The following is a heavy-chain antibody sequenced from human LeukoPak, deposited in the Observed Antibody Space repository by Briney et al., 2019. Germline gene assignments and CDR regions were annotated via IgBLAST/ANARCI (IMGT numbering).Heavy chain of an antibody. CDR3: ARFIRGSSSSFMIDRYFDY. CDR2: ISSGSSYI. J-gene: IGHJ4*02. CDR1: RFTFSTYS. Sequence: GGSLRLSCAASRFTFSTYSMNWVRQAPGKGLEWVSSISSGSSYIYYADSVKGRFTISRDNAKNSLYLQMNSLRAEDTAVYYCARFIRGSSSSFMIDRYFDYWGQGTLVTVSS. D-gene: IGHD6-13*01. V-gene: IGHV3-21*04.